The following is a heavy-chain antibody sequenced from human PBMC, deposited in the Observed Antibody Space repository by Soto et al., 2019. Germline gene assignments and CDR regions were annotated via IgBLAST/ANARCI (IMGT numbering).Heavy chain of an antibody. J-gene: IGHJ5*01. V-gene: IGHV4-59*01. CDR1: GGSISSYY. D-gene: IGHD3-10*02. CDR2: IFYSGST. CDR3: ASMIGDPCLSFDS. Sequence: QVQLQESGPGLVKPSETLSLTCTVSGGSISSYYWSWIRQPPGKGLEWIGFIFYSGSTSYNPSLKSRVTISIDTSEYQFSLKLNAVTAADTAVYYCASMIGDPCLSFDSLGQGTLVAVSS.